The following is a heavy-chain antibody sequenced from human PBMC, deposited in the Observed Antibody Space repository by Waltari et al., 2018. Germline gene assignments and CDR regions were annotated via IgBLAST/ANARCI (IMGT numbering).Heavy chain of an antibody. CDR3: ARGGVTMVRGVIRPFDY. D-gene: IGHD3-10*01. CDR2: IYTSGST. CDR1: GGSISSYY. V-gene: IGHV4-4*07. Sequence: QVQLQESGPGLVKPSETLSLTCTVSGGSISSYYWSWIRQPAGKGLEWIGRIYTSGSTNYNPSLKSRVTMSVDTSKNQFSLKLSSVTAADTAVYYCARGGVTMVRGVIRPFDYWGQGTLVTVSS. J-gene: IGHJ4*02.